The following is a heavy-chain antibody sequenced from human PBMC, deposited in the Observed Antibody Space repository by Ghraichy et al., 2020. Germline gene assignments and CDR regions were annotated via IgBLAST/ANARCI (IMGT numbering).Heavy chain of an antibody. D-gene: IGHD4-11*01. J-gene: IGHJ6*02. Sequence: GESLNISCAASGFTFSTYTMHWVHQAPGKGLEWVAVISYDGSTTYYADFVKGRFTISRDNSKNTLYVEMNSLRAEDTALYYCARGGYSNNWFGMDVWGQGATVTVSS. CDR1: GFTFSTYT. CDR3: ARGGYSNNWFGMDV. V-gene: IGHV3-30*04. CDR2: ISYDGSTT.